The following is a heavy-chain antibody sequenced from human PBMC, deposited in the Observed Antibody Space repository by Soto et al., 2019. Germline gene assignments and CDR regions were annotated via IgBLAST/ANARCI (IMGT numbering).Heavy chain of an antibody. CDR3: ATRYSYVHF. CDR2: INPNSGDT. D-gene: IGHD5-18*01. Sequence: ASVKVSGKSSGYAFTGYYIHWVRQAPGQGLEWMGWINPNSGDTNYAQKFQGRVTMTRDTSFSTAYMELSSLRSDDTAVYYCATRYSYVHFWGQGTLVTVSS. J-gene: IGHJ4*02. V-gene: IGHV1-2*02. CDR1: GYAFTGYY.